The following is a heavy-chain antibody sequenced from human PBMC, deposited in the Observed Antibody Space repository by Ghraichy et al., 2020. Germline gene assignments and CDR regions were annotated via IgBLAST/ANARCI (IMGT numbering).Heavy chain of an antibody. CDR2: ISSSSSTM. CDR3: ARGGTSAASNNWFDP. J-gene: IGHJ5*02. Sequence: GGSLRLSCAASGFTFSSYSMNWVRQAPGKRPEWVSYISSSSSTMYYPDSVKGRFTISRDNAKNSLYLQMNSLRAEDTAVYYCARGGTSAASNNWFDPWGQGTLVTVSS. V-gene: IGHV3-48*01. CDR1: GFTFSSYS. D-gene: IGHD6-13*01.